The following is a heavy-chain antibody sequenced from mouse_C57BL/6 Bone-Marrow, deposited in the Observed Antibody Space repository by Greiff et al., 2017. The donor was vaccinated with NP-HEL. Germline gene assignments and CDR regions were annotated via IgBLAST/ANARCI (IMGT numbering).Heavy chain of an antibody. CDR2: IDPANGNT. J-gene: IGHJ2*01. CDR1: GFNIKNTY. CDR3: ARGYYGSSPHFDY. Sequence: EVQLQESVAELVRPGASVKLSCTASGFNIKNTYMHWVKQRPEQGLEWIGRIDPANGNTKYAPKFQGKATITADTSSNTAYLQLSSLTSEDTAIYYCARGYYGSSPHFDYWGQGTTLTVSS. V-gene: IGHV14-3*01. D-gene: IGHD1-1*01.